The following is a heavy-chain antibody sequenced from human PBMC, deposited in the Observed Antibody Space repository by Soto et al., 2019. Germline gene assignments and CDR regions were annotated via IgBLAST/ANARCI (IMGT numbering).Heavy chain of an antibody. V-gene: IGHV4-30-2*01. D-gene: IGHD4-17*01. CDR1: GGSISSGGYS. J-gene: IGHJ4*02. Sequence: SETLSLTCAVSGGSISSGGYSWSWIRQPAGKGLEWIGFIYHSGSTNYNPPLKSRVTMSVDRSKNQFSLKLRSVTAADTAVYYCARATVTYYYFDYWGQGTLVTVSS. CDR3: ARATVTYYYFDY. CDR2: IYHSGST.